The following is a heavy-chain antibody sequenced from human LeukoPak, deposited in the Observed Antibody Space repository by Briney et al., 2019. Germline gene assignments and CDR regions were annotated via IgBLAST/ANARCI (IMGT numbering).Heavy chain of an antibody. D-gene: IGHD3-22*01. V-gene: IGHV1-69*04. CDR1: GGTFSSYA. CDR3: ASPNYYDSSGYYYRAEYFQH. J-gene: IGHJ1*01. Sequence: ASVKVSCKASGGTFSSYAISWVRQAPGQGPEWMGRIIPIFGIANYAQKFQGRVTITADKSTSTAYMELSSLRSEDTAVYYCASPNYYDSSGYYYRAEYFQHWGQGTLVTVSS. CDR2: IIPIFGIA.